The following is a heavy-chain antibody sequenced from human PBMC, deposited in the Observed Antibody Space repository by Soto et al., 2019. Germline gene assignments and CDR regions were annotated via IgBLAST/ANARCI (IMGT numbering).Heavy chain of an antibody. Sequence: HLVQSGPEVKRPGASITVSCKTSGDTFANFGLSWVRQAPGQGLEWMGWIATYNNNKNYAQKFQGRLTLTTDTSTSTAYMELESLGYDDTAVYYCARVVRGVVNWFDPWGQGTLGTGSS. D-gene: IGHD3-10*01. J-gene: IGHJ5*02. CDR3: ARVVRGVVNWFDP. V-gene: IGHV1-18*01. CDR1: GDTFANFG. CDR2: IATYNNNK.